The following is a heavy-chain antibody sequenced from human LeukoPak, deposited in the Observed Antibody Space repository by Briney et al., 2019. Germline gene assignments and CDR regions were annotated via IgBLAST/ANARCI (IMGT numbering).Heavy chain of an antibody. J-gene: IGHJ3*01. CDR3: ARDLLSYDSSGSDAFDL. CDR2: ISYDGSNK. Sequence: GGSLRLSWPASEFTFSSYAMDWVRQAPGKGLEWAAVISYDGSNKYYADSVKGRFTISRENSKNKLYLQMNSLRAEDKAVYYCARDLLSYDSSGSDAFDLWGKGTMVSVSS. CDR1: EFTFSSYA. V-gene: IGHV3-30-3*01. D-gene: IGHD3-22*01.